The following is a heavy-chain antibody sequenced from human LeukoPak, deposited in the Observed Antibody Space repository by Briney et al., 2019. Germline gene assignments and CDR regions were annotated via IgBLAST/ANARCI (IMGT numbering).Heavy chain of an antibody. CDR2: ISSSSSYI. V-gene: IGHV3-21*04. CDR3: ARDGEGGIAAAGTFDY. J-gene: IGHJ4*02. CDR1: GFTFSSYS. D-gene: IGHD6-13*01. Sequence: GGSLRLSCAASGFTFSSYSMNWVRQAPGKGLEWVSSISSSSSYIYYADSVKGRFTISRDNAKNSLYLQMNSLRAEDTAVYYCARDGEGGIAAAGTFDYWGQGTLVTVSS.